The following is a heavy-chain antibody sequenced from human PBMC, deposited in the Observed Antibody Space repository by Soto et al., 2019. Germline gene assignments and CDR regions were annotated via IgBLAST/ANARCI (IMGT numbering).Heavy chain of an antibody. V-gene: IGHV4-34*01. CDR2: INHSGST. J-gene: IGHJ5*02. D-gene: IGHD2-8*01. CDR1: GGSFSGYY. CDR3: ARGMYLSHWFDP. Sequence: PSETLSLTCAVYGGSFSGYYWSWIRQPPGKGLEWIGEINHSGSTNYNPSLKSRVTISVDTSKNQFSLKLSSVTAADTAVYYCARGMYLSHWFDPWGQGTLVTVSS.